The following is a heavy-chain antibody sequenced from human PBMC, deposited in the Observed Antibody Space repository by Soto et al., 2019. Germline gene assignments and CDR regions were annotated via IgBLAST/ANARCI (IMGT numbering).Heavy chain of an antibody. D-gene: IGHD3-10*01. CDR2: ISSSGSTI. Sequence: AGGSLRLSCAASGFTFSDYYMSWIRQAPGKGLEWVSYISSSGSTIYYADSVKGRFTISRDNAKNSLYLQMNSLRAEDTAVYYCARIPDEITMVRGRGAFDIWGQGTMVTVSS. CDR3: ARIPDEITMVRGRGAFDI. CDR1: GFTFSDYY. J-gene: IGHJ3*02. V-gene: IGHV3-11*01.